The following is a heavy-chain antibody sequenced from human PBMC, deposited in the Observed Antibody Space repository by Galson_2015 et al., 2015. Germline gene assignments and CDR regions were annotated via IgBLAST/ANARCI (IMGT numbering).Heavy chain of an antibody. J-gene: IGHJ4*02. CDR1: GGSISSGSYY. CDR2: IYTSGST. V-gene: IGHV4-61*02. Sequence: TLSLTCTVSGGSISSGSYYWSWIRQPAGQGLEWIGRIYTSGSTDYNPSLKSRVTISLDTSKNQFSLNLNSVTAADTAVYYCAREYSSSVDYWGQGTLVTVSS. CDR3: AREYSSSVDY. D-gene: IGHD6-6*01.